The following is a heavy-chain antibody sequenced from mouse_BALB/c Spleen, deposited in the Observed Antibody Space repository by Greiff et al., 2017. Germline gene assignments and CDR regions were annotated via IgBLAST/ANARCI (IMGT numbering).Heavy chain of an antibody. D-gene: IGHD1-1*01. CDR2: INPNNGGT. J-gene: IGHJ3*01. Sequence: EVQLQESGPELVKPGASVKIPCKASGYTFTDYNMDWVKQSHGKSLEWIGDINPNNGGTIYNQKFKGKATLTVDKSSSTAYMELRSLTSEDTAVYYCARTVTTAWFAYWGQGTLVTVSA. CDR3: ARTVTTAWFAY. V-gene: IGHV1-18*01. CDR1: GYTFTDYN.